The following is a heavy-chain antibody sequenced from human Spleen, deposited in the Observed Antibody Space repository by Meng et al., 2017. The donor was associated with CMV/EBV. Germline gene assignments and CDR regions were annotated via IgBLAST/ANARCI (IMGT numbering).Heavy chain of an antibody. J-gene: IGHJ4*02. D-gene: IGHD6-13*01. V-gene: IGHV5-51*01. CDR2: IYPGDSDT. CDR3: ARHEQQQLANAIDY. Sequence: GGSLRLSCRVSGYSFTSYWIGWVRQMPGKGLEWMGIIYPGDSDTRYSPSFQGQVTISADKSISTAYLQWSSLKASDTAMYYCARHEQQQLANAIDYWGQGTLVTVSS. CDR1: GYSFTSYW.